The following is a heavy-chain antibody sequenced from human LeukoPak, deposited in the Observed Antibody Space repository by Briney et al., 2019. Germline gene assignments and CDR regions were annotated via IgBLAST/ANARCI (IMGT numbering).Heavy chain of an antibody. J-gene: IGHJ4*02. CDR1: GFTFSSYG. CDR3: AKEASMIVVVISYYYFDY. CDR2: IRYDGSNK. V-gene: IGHV3-30*02. D-gene: IGHD3-22*01. Sequence: PGGSLRLSCAASGFTFSSYGMHWVRQAPGKGLEWVAFIRYDGSNKYYADSVKGRFTISRDNSENTLYLQMNSLRAEDTAVYYCAKEASMIVVVISYYYFDYWGQGTLVTVSS.